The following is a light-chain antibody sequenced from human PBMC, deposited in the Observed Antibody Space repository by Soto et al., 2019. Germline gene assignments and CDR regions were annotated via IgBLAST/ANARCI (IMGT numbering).Light chain of an antibody. CDR2: KSY. J-gene: IGKJ4*01. CDR3: QQYDSYSLLT. CDR1: ETINNW. Sequence: DIQMTQSPSTLSASVGDRVTITCRASETINNWLAWYQQKPGKPPKLLISKSYNLESGVQSRFSGSGSETEFTLTISGLQPDDFATYYCQQYDSYSLLTFAGGTRVDLK. V-gene: IGKV1-5*03.